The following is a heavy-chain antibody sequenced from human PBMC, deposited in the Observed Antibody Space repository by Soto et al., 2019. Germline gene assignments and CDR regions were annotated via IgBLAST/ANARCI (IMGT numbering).Heavy chain of an antibody. CDR3: ERTSLVVLAATRVDY. J-gene: IGHJ4*02. CDR1: GFTFSSYW. Sequence: EVQLVESGGGLVQPGGSLRLACAASGFTFSSYWMHWVRQAPGKGLVWVSRINSDGSSTSYADSVKRLFTISRDNAKNTVYLKLTSLTAEATAVYYRERTSLVVLAATRVDYRGQGTLVTVSS. CDR2: INSDGSST. V-gene: IGHV3-74*01. D-gene: IGHD2-15*01.